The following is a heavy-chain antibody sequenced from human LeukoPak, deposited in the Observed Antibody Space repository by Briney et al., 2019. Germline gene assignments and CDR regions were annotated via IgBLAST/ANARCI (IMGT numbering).Heavy chain of an antibody. CDR3: AREYCSSSSCTWGFDY. D-gene: IGHD2-2*01. Sequence: ASVKVSCKASGYTFTAYYMHWVRQAPGQGLEWMGWINPNSGGTNYAQKFPGRVTMTRDMSISTAYMELSRMRSDDTAVYYCAREYCSSSSCTWGFDYWGQGTLVTVSS. J-gene: IGHJ4*02. V-gene: IGHV1-2*02. CDR2: INPNSGGT. CDR1: GYTFTAYY.